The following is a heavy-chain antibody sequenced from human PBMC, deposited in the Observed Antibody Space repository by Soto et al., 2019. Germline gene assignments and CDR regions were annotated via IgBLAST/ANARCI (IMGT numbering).Heavy chain of an antibody. CDR3: ASSVTQGYFDL. Sequence: QLQLQESGPGLVKPSGTLSLTCTVSGGSITSSSYYWGWIRQPPGKGLGWIGSIYYSGSTYYNPSLKGRVTISVDTSKNQFSLKLSSVTAADTAVYYCASSVTQGYFDLWGRGTLVTVSS. CDR2: IYYSGST. CDR1: GGSITSSSYY. J-gene: IGHJ2*01. V-gene: IGHV4-39*01. D-gene: IGHD4-17*01.